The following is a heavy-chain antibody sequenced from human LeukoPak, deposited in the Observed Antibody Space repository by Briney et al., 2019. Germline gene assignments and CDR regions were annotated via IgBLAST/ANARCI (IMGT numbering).Heavy chain of an antibody. CDR3: ARVDTMIVVVTY. J-gene: IGHJ4*02. CDR1: GFTFSSYA. D-gene: IGHD3-22*01. Sequence: GGSLRLSCAASGFTFSSYAMHWVRQAPGKGLEWVAVISYDGSNKYYADSVKGRFTISRDNSKNTLYLQMNSLRAEDTAVYYCARVDTMIVVVTYWGQGTLVTVSS. V-gene: IGHV3-30*04. CDR2: ISYDGSNK.